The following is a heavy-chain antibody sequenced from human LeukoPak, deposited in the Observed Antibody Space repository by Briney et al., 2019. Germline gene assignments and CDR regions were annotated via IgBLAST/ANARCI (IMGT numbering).Heavy chain of an antibody. CDR3: AGDWYYYDSSGYGY. Sequence: GGSLRLSCAASGFTFSSYSMNWVRQAPGKGLEWVSSISSSSSYIYYADSVKGRFTISRDNAKNSLYLQMNSMRAEDTAVYYCAGDWYYYDSSGYGYWGQGTLVTVSS. D-gene: IGHD3-22*01. V-gene: IGHV3-21*01. CDR1: GFTFSSYS. J-gene: IGHJ4*02. CDR2: ISSSSSYI.